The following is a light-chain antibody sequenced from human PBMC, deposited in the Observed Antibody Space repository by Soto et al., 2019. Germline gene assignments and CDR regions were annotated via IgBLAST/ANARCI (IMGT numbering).Light chain of an antibody. CDR3: QQYGSSGT. V-gene: IGKV3-20*01. CDR2: GAS. Sequence: IVLTQSPGTLSLSPGERATLSCRASQSVSSSYLAWYQQKPGQAPRLLIFGASNRATGIPDRFTGSGSGTDFTLTISRLEPGDFAVYYCQQYGSSGTFGQGTKVDIK. J-gene: IGKJ1*01. CDR1: QSVSSSY.